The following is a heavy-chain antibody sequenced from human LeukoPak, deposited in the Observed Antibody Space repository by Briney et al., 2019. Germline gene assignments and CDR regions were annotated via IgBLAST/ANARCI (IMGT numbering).Heavy chain of an antibody. CDR3: TRRGSTVTELDY. CDR2: IRSKANSYAT. CDR1: GFTFSGSA. V-gene: IGHV3-73*01. Sequence: GGSPGLSCAASGFTFSGSAMHWVRQASGKGLEWVGRIRSKANSYATAYAASVKGRFTISRDDSKNTAYLQMNSLKTEDTAVYYCTRRGSTVTELDYWGQGTLVTVSS. D-gene: IGHD4-17*01. J-gene: IGHJ4*02.